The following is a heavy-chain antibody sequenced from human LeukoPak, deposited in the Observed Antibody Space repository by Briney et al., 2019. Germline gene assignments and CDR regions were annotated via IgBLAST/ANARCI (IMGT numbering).Heavy chain of an antibody. CDR2: IYYSGST. CDR3: ARAGDSNYGGWFDP. D-gene: IGHD4-11*01. Sequence: PSETLSLTCTVSGGSISSYYWSWIRQPPGKGREWIGSIYYSGSTYYNPSLKSRVTISVDTSKNQFSLKLSSVTAADTAVYYCARAGDSNYGGWFDPWGQGTLVTVSS. V-gene: IGHV4-59*05. J-gene: IGHJ5*02. CDR1: GGSISSYY.